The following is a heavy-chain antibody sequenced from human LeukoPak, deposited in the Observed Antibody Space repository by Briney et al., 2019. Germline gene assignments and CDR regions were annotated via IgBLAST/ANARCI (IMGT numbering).Heavy chain of an antibody. D-gene: IGHD4-17*01. J-gene: IGHJ3*02. V-gene: IGHV3-74*01. CDR2: INSDGSSI. CDR3: AKVYRDNGDYFAFNI. CDR1: GFTFSSHW. Sequence: GGSLRLSCAASGFTFSSHWMHWVRQAPGKGLVWVSRINSDGSSISYADSVKGRFTISRDNAKNTLYLQMNSLRAGDTAVYYCAKVYRDNGDYFAFNIWGQGTMVTVSS.